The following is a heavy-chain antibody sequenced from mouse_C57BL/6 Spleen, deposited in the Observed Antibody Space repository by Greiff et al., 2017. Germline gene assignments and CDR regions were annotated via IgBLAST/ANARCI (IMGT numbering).Heavy chain of an antibody. CDR1: GYTFTSYW. D-gene: IGHD2-4*01. CDR3: AREGDYGWFAY. J-gene: IGHJ3*01. Sequence: QVQLQQPGPELVRPGSSVKLSCKASGYTFTSYWMDWVKQRPGQGLEWIGNIYPTDSGTHYNQKFKDKATLTVDKSSSTAYMQLSSLTSEDSAVYYCAREGDYGWFAYWGQGTLVTVSA. V-gene: IGHV1-61*01. CDR2: IYPTDSGT.